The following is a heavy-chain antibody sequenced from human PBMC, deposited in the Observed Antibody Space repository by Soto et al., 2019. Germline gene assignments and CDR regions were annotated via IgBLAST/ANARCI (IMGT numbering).Heavy chain of an antibody. CDR1: GGSVNSGVNY. Sequence: QVQLQESGPGLVKPSQTLSLTCTVSGGSVNSGVNYWSWIRQLPGQGLEWIGYIYYRGSSYYRPSLQSRLTISLDTPKNQLSLKLSSVTVADTAVYYCARTGNSGYYYDYWGQGILVTVSS. D-gene: IGHD3-22*01. CDR3: ARTGNSGYYYDY. J-gene: IGHJ4*02. CDR2: IYYRGSS. V-gene: IGHV4-31*03.